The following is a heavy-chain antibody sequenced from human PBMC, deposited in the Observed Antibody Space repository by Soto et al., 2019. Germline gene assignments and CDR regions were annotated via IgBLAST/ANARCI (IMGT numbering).Heavy chain of an antibody. D-gene: IGHD6-6*01. J-gene: IGHJ3*02. CDR3: ARGLATLPVFAFDI. CDR1: GFSLSTSGVG. Sequence: GPTLLNPTQTLTLTGSISGFSLSTSGVGGGWIRQSPGKAPEWLALIYWSGDEHYRPSLKSRLSIIKDTSKNHVVLIMSDIDPVDTATYYCARGLATLPVFAFDIWGQGTMVTVSS. CDR2: IYWSGDE. V-gene: IGHV2-5*01.